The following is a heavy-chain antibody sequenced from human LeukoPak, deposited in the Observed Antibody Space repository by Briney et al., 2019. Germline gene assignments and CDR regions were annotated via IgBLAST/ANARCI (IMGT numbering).Heavy chain of an antibody. D-gene: IGHD3-16*01. V-gene: IGHV1-69*06. CDR3: ARGEVHIGPPRNAFDI. J-gene: IGHJ3*02. Sequence: GASVKVSCKASGGTFSSYAISWVRQAPGQGLEWMGGIIPIFGTANYAQKFQGRVTITADKSTSTAYMELSSLRSEDTAVYYCARGEVHIGPPRNAFDIWGQGTMVTVSP. CDR1: GGTFSSYA. CDR2: IIPIFGTA.